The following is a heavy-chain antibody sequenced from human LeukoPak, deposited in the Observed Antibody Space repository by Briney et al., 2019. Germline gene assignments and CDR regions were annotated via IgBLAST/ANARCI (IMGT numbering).Heavy chain of an antibody. CDR1: GGTFSSYA. CDR3: AREDIVATDVPDYYYYYYMDV. J-gene: IGHJ6*03. V-gene: IGHV1-69*13. D-gene: IGHD5-12*01. Sequence: SVKVSCKASGGTFSSYAISWVRQAPGQGLEWMGGIIPIFGTASYAQKFQGRVTITADESTSTAYMELSSLRSEDTAVYYCAREDIVATDVPDYYYYYYMDVWGKGTTVTVSS. CDR2: IIPIFGTA.